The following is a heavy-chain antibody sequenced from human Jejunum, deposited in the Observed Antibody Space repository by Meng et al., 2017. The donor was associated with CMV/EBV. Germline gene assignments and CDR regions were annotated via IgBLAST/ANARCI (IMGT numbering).Heavy chain of an antibody. J-gene: IGHJ4*02. CDR2: FYSSDTY. Sequence: VQLQDPGPGLVKPSETLSLSCSVPGGSGSNYCWGWIRQSAGKGLEWIGRFYSSDTYNYHPSLDSRVTMSLDTSKNQFSLNLRSVTAADTATYYCARGPGASTREGFDYWGLGTLVTVSS. D-gene: IGHD1-26*01. CDR3: ARGPGASTREGFDY. V-gene: IGHV4-4*07. CDR1: GGSGSNYC.